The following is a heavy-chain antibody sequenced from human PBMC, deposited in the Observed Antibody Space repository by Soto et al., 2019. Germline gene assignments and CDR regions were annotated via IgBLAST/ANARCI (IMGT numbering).Heavy chain of an antibody. J-gene: IGHJ6*02. CDR2: IYNSGST. CDR3: ARPREAGKYYYGVDV. Sequence: SETLSLTCTVSGGSISSYYWSWFRQPPGKGLEWIGYIYNSGSTRYSPSFQGQVTISADKSISTAYLQWSGLKASDTAMYYCARPREAGKYYYGVDVWGQGTTVTVSS. CDR1: GGSISSYY. D-gene: IGHD6-19*01. V-gene: IGHV4-59*12.